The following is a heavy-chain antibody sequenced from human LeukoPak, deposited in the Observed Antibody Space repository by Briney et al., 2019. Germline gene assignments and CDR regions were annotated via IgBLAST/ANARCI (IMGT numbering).Heavy chain of an antibody. CDR3: AKGGLQQLARIYFDY. J-gene: IGHJ4*02. V-gene: IGHV3-30*18. Sequence: GRSLRLSCAASGFTFSSYGMHWVRQAPGKGLEWVAVMSYDGSNEFYADSVKGRFTSSRDNSKNTLYLQMNSLRAEDTAVYYCAKGGLQQLARIYFDYWGQGPLVTVSS. D-gene: IGHD6-13*01. CDR2: MSYDGSNE. CDR1: GFTFSSYG.